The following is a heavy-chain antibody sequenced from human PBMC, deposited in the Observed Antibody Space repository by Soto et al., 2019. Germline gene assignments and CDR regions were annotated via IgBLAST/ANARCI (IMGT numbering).Heavy chain of an antibody. V-gene: IGHV3-48*03. CDR2: ISSSGSTI. CDR3: ASLERYCSSTSCPY. J-gene: IGHJ4*02. Sequence: ESGGGLVQPGGSLRLSCAASGFTFSSYEMNWVRQAPGKGLEWVSYISSSGSTIYYADSVKGRFTISRDNAKNSLYLQMNSLRAEDTAVYYCASLERYCSSTSCPYWGQGTLVTVSS. CDR1: GFTFSSYE. D-gene: IGHD2-2*01.